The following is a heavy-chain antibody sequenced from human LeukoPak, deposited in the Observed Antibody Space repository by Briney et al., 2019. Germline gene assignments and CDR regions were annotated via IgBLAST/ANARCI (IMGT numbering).Heavy chain of an antibody. CDR3: AKDLAVGVVAATCFDY. V-gene: IGHV3-23*01. Sequence: GGSLRLSCAASGFTFSSYAMSWVRQAPGKGLEWVSAISGSGGSTYYADSVKGRFTISRDNSKNTLYLQMNSLRAEDTAVYYCAKDLAVGVVAATCFDYWGQGTLVTVSS. CDR2: ISGSGGST. CDR1: GFTFSSYA. D-gene: IGHD2-15*01. J-gene: IGHJ4*02.